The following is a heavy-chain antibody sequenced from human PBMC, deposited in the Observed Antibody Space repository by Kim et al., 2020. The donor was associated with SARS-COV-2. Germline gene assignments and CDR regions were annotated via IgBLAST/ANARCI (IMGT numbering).Heavy chain of an antibody. D-gene: IGHD3-3*01. CDR3: ERIGRSGYNIDL. J-gene: IGHJ5*02. V-gene: IGHV4-34*01. Sequence: NYNPPLKSRVTISVDTYKQQFSLKLSSVTAADTAVHYCERIGRSGYNIDLWGQGILVTVSS.